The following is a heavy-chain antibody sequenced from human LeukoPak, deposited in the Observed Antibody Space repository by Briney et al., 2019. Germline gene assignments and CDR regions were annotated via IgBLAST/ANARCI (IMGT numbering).Heavy chain of an antibody. CDR1: RGSISRSSYH. CDR2: VYYGGST. D-gene: IGHD6-19*01. J-gene: IGHJ4*02. Sequence: SSETLSLTCSVSRGSISRSSYHWGWIRQPPGKGLEWIGNVYYGGSTYNNPSLKSRVTISVDTSKNQFSLKLSSVTAADTAVYYCARPKSSGCIDYWGQGTLVTVSS. V-gene: IGHV4-39*01. CDR3: ARPKSSGCIDY.